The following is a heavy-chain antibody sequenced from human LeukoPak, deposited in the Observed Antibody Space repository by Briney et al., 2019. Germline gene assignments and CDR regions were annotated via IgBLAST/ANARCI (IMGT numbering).Heavy chain of an antibody. CDR2: IIPILGIA. CDR3: ARDSADIVATIYWFDP. V-gene: IGHV1-69*04. D-gene: IGHD5-12*01. Sequence: GASVKVSCKASGYTFTSHGINWVRQAPGQGLEWMVRIIPILGIANYAQKFQGRVTITADKSTSTAYMELSSLRSEDTAVYYCARDSADIVATIYWFDPWGQGTLVTVSS. CDR1: GYTFTSHG. J-gene: IGHJ5*02.